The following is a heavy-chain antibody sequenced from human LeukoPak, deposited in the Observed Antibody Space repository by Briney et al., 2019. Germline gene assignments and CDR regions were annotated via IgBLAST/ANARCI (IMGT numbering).Heavy chain of an antibody. CDR1: GGSFSGYH. Sequence: PSETLSLTCAVYGGSFSGYHWSWIRQPPGKGLEWIGEINHSGSTNYNPSLKSRVTISVDTSKNQFSLKLSSVTAADTAVYYCARGTNDYGYYFDYWGQGTLVTVSS. V-gene: IGHV4-34*01. CDR2: INHSGST. D-gene: IGHD4-17*01. J-gene: IGHJ4*02. CDR3: ARGTNDYGYYFDY.